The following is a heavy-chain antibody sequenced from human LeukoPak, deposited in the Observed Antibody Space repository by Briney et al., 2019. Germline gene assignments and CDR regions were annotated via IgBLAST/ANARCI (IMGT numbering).Heavy chain of an antibody. J-gene: IGHJ4*02. Sequence: PSETLSLTCTVSGGSISSYYWSWIRQPPGKGLEWIGYIYYSGSTNYNPSLKSRVTISVDTSKNQFSLKLSSVTAADTAVYYCATSPFVGRNSSGPRPYFDYWGQGTLVTVSS. CDR2: IYYSGST. D-gene: IGHD6-19*01. CDR1: GGSISSYY. V-gene: IGHV4-59*01. CDR3: ATSPFVGRNSSGPRPYFDY.